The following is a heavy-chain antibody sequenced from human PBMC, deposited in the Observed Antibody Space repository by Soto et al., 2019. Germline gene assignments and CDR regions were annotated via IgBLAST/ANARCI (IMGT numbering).Heavy chain of an antibody. Sequence: SETLSLTCTVSGGSISSYYWSWIRQPPGKGLEWIGYIYYSGSTNYNPSLKSRVTISVDTSKNQFSLKLSSVTAADTAVYYCARDGTEQTYYYGSGSLRGYYYYMDVWGKGTTVTVSS. D-gene: IGHD3-10*01. CDR3: ARDGTEQTYYYGSGSLRGYYYYMDV. V-gene: IGHV4-59*01. CDR1: GGSISSYY. J-gene: IGHJ6*03. CDR2: IYYSGST.